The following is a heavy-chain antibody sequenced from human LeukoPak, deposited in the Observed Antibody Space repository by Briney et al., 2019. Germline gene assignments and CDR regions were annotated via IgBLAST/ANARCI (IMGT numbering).Heavy chain of an antibody. CDR1: GFTFSNAW. CDR2: IKSKTNGGTA. D-gene: IGHD3-22*01. CDR3: TTDSETYYYDSSAYYYGSFDY. J-gene: IGHJ4*02. Sequence: GGSLRLSCAASGFTFSNAWMSWVRQAPGKGLEWVGRIKSKTNGGTADYAPPVKVRFTISRDDSKNTLFLQMNSLKAEDTAVYYCTTDSETYYYDSSAYYYGSFDYWGQGTLVTVSS. V-gene: IGHV3-15*01.